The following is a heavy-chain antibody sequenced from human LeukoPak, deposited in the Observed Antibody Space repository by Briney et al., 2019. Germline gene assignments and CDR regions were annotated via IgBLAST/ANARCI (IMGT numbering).Heavy chain of an antibody. V-gene: IGHV4-59*08. Sequence: PSETLSLTCTVSGGSISSYYWSWIRQPPGEGLEWIGYIYYSGSTNYNPSFKSRVAISVDTSKNQFSLKLSSVTAADTAVYYCATWGIAVAGTFDYWGQGTLVTVST. CDR2: IYYSGST. CDR3: ATWGIAVAGTFDY. J-gene: IGHJ4*02. D-gene: IGHD6-19*01. CDR1: GGSISSYY.